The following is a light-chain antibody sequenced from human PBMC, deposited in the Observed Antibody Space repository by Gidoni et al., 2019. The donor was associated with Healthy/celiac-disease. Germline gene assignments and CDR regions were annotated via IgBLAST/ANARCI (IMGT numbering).Light chain of an antibody. CDR3: QQYNNWPEVYT. CDR1: PSVSSN. J-gene: IGKJ2*01. CDR2: GAS. Sequence: EIVMTQSPATLSVSPGERATLSCRASPSVSSNLAWYQQKPGQAPRLLIYGASTRATGIPARFSGSGSGTEFTLTISSLQSEDFAVYYCQQYNNWPEVYTFGQGTKLEIK. V-gene: IGKV3-15*01.